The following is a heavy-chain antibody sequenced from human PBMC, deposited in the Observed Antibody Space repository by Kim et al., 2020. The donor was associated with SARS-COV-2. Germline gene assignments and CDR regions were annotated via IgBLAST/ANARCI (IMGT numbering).Heavy chain of an antibody. V-gene: IGHV3-7*01. J-gene: IGHJ3*02. Sequence: VDSVKGRFTISRDNANDALYLQMSSLRAEDTAIYYCAREGLGGWANAFDIWGQGTMVTVSS. CDR3: AREGLGGWANAFDI. D-gene: IGHD1-26*01.